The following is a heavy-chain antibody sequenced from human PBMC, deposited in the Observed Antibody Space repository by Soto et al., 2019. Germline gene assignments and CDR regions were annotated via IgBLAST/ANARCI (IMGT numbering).Heavy chain of an antibody. CDR3: AKGAQAAAVVDY. CDR2: ISFDGKNR. V-gene: IGHV3-30*18. CDR1: GFTFSLYG. Sequence: QVQLLESGGGVVQPGRSLKLSCRTSGFTFSLYGMHWVRQAPGKGLEWLAVISFDGKNRYYADSVKGRFTISRDNSKTTLFLQMSSLRLDDTAVYFGAKGAQAAAVVDYWGQGALVTVAS. D-gene: IGHD6-25*01. J-gene: IGHJ4*02.